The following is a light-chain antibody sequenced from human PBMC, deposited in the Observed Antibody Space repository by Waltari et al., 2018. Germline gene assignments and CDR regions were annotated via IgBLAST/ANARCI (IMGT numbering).Light chain of an antibody. Sequence: IVMTQSPATLSVSPGERATLSCRASQSVSNHLAWFQQKPGQAPRLLMYHASTRATGVPARFSGSGSGTEFTLTISSLQSEDFAVYYCQQYHNWWTFGQGTKVEIK. CDR2: HAS. J-gene: IGKJ1*01. V-gene: IGKV3-15*01. CDR3: QQYHNWWT. CDR1: QSVSNH.